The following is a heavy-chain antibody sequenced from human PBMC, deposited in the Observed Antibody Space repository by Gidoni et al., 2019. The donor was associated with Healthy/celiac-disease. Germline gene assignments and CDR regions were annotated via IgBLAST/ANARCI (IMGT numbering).Heavy chain of an antibody. Sequence: EVQLVETGGGFIQPGGSLRLSCAASVFTVSSNYMSWFRQAPGKGLEWVSVIYSGCSTYYADSVKGRFTISRDNSKNTLYLQMNSLRAEDTAVYYCARDPPLGGSYYQDYWGQGTLVTVSS. D-gene: IGHD1-26*01. V-gene: IGHV3-53*02. CDR2: IYSGCST. J-gene: IGHJ4*02. CDR3: ARDPPLGGSYYQDY. CDR1: VFTVSSNY.